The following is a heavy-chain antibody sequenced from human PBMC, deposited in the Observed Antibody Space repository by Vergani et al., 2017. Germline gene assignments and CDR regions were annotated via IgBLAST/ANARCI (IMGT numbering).Heavy chain of an antibody. V-gene: IGHV4-59*01. Sequence: QVQLQESGPGLVKPSETLSLTCTVSGGSISSYYWSWIRQPPGKGLEWIGYIYYSGSTNYNPSLKSRVTISVDTSKNQFYLKLSSVTAADTAVYYCARETGTTGAGAFDIWGQGTMVTVSS. CDR3: ARETGTTGAGAFDI. D-gene: IGHD1-7*01. CDR2: IYYSGST. CDR1: GGSISSYY. J-gene: IGHJ3*02.